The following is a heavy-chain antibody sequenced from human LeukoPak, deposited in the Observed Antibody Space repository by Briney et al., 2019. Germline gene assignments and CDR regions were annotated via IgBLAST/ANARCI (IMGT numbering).Heavy chain of an antibody. CDR2: IVVGSGNT. D-gene: IGHD3-3*01. V-gene: IGHV1-58*02. Sequence: SVKVSCKASGFTFTSSAMQWVRQARGQRLEWIGWIVVGSGNTNYAQKFQERVTMTTDTSTSTAYMELRSLRSDDTAVYYCARAYYDFWSGYYQANDAFDIWGQGTMVTVSS. CDR1: GFTFTSSA. J-gene: IGHJ3*02. CDR3: ARAYYDFWSGYYQANDAFDI.